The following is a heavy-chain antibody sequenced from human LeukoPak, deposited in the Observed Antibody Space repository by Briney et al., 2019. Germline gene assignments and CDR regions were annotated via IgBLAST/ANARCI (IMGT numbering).Heavy chain of an antibody. Sequence: ASAKVSCKASGYTFTGYYMHWVRQAPGQGLEWMGWISPNSGGTNYAQKFQGRVTMTRDPSISTAYMELSRLSSDDTAVYYCARDHFDFWSGYSATYFDYWGQGTLVTVSS. V-gene: IGHV1-2*02. CDR2: ISPNSGGT. CDR3: ARDHFDFWSGYSATYFDY. D-gene: IGHD3-3*01. CDR1: GYTFTGYY. J-gene: IGHJ4*02.